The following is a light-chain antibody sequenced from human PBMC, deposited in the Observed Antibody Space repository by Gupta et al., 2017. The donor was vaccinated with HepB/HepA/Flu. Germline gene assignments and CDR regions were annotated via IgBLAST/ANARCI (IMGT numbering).Light chain of an antibody. Sequence: QSALTQPASVSGSPGQSITISCTGTSSDVGVYNYVSWYQQHPGKAPTLMIYDVSERPSGVSNRFSGSKSDNTASLTISGLQAEDEADYYCSSYTSSNTVIFGGGTQLTVL. CDR2: DVS. J-gene: IGLJ2*01. CDR1: SSDVGVYNY. CDR3: SSYTSSNTVI. V-gene: IGLV2-14*03.